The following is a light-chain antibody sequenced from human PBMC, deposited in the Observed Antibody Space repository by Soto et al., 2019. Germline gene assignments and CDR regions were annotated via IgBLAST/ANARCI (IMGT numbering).Light chain of an antibody. CDR3: QQRSNWPIT. Sequence: EIVMTQSRATVSVSPGERVTISCRASESISSNLAWYQQNPGQAPRLLIYGASARATDIPARFSGSGSGTEFTLTISSLQSEDFAVYYCQQRSNWPITFGQGTRLEIK. CDR1: ESISSN. J-gene: IGKJ5*01. V-gene: IGKV3-15*01. CDR2: GAS.